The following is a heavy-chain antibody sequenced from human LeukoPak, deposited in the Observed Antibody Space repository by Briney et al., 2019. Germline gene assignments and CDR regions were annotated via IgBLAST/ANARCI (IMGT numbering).Heavy chain of an antibody. J-gene: IGHJ2*01. Sequence: SETLSLTCTVSGGSISSGDYYWSWIRQHPGKGLEWIGYIYYSGSTYYNPSLKSRVTISVDTSKNQFSLKLSSVTAADTAVYYCARRLSANWYFDLWGRGTLVTASS. V-gene: IGHV4-31*03. CDR1: GGSISSGDYY. CDR2: IYYSGST. CDR3: ARRLSANWYFDL. D-gene: IGHD2/OR15-2a*01.